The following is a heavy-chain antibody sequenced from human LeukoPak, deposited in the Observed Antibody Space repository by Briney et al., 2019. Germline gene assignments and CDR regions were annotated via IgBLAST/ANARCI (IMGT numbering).Heavy chain of an antibody. D-gene: IGHD6-13*01. J-gene: IGHJ2*01. CDR1: GGSFSGYY. CDR2: INHSGST. V-gene: IGHV4-34*01. CDR3: ARRPRGSSAWYFDL. Sequence: PSETLSLTCAVYGGSFSGYYWSWIRQPPGKGLEWIGEINHSGSTNYNPSLKSRVTISVDTSKSQFSLKLSSVTAADTAVYYCARRPRGSSAWYFDLWGRGTLVTVSS.